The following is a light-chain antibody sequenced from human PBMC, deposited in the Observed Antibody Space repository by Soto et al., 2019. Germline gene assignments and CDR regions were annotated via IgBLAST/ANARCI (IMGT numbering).Light chain of an antibody. CDR1: QSVSSSY. CDR3: QQYGSSPLLT. Sequence: EIVLTQSPGTLSLSPGEIATLSCRASQSVSSSYLAWYQQKPGQAPRLLIYGASSTATGIPDRFSGSGSGTDVSLTISRLEPEDFGVYYYQQYGSSPLLTFGGGTKVEIK. CDR2: GAS. J-gene: IGKJ4*01. V-gene: IGKV3-20*01.